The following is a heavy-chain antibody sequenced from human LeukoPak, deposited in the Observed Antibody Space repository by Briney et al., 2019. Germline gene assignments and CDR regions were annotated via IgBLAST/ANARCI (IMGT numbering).Heavy chain of an antibody. D-gene: IGHD3-10*01. CDR3: VRGRVYGSGNNWFDP. V-gene: IGHV4-4*07. CDR2: IYTSRST. Sequence: SSETLSLTCSVSGGSISSHYWSWIRQSAGKGLEWIGHIYTSRSTNYNTSRKSRVTMSVDTSKKQFSLKLTSVTAADTAVYYCVRGRVYGSGNNWFDPWGQGTLVTVSS. CDR1: GGSISSHY. J-gene: IGHJ5*02.